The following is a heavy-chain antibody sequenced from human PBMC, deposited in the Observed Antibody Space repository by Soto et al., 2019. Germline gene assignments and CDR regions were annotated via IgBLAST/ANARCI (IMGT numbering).Heavy chain of an antibody. V-gene: IGHV3-21*01. J-gene: IGHJ6*02. D-gene: IGHD3-10*01. Sequence: GGSLRLSCAAFGFTLSSYSMNWVRQAPGKGLKKVSSISSSSSYIYYADSVKGRFTISRDNAKNSLYLQMNSLRAEDTAVYYCAIDDYYGSGSYDYYYYGMDVWGQGTTVTVSS. CDR3: AIDDYYGSGSYDYYYYGMDV. CDR1: GFTLSSYS. CDR2: ISSSSSYI.